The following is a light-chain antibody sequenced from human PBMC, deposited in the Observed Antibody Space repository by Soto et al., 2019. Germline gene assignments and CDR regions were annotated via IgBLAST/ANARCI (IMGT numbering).Light chain of an antibody. Sequence: QSALTQPASVSGSPGQSITISCTGTSSDVGGYNFVSWYQQHPGNAPELMIYEVYNRPSGVSNRFSGSKSGNTASLTISGLQADDEADYYCATWDDRLTAWVFGGGTKLTVL. J-gene: IGLJ3*02. CDR3: ATWDDRLTAWV. V-gene: IGLV2-14*01. CDR1: SSDVGGYNF. CDR2: EVY.